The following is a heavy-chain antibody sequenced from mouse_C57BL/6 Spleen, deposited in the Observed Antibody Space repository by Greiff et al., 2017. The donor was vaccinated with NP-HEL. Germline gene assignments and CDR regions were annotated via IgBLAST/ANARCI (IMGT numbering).Heavy chain of an antibody. V-gene: IGHV5-6*01. CDR2: ISSGGSYT. J-gene: IGHJ2*01. CDR1: GFTFSSYG. CDR3: ARQYGYDTLFDY. Sequence: EVQGVESGGDLVKPGGSLKLSCAASGFTFSSYGMSWVRQTPDKRLEWVATISSGGSYTYYPDSVKGRFPISRDNAKNTLYLQMSSLKSEDTAMYYCARQYGYDTLFDYWGQGTTLTVSS. D-gene: IGHD2-2*01.